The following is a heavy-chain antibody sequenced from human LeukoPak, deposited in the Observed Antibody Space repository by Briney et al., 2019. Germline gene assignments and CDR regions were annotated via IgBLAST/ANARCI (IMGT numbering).Heavy chain of an antibody. J-gene: IGHJ4*02. CDR2: ISSSSSYT. CDR3: ARGPHKQWLVPKHVGY. CDR1: GFTFSDYW. Sequence: PGGSLRLSCAASGFTFSDYWMSWVRQAPGKGLEWVSYISSSSSYTNYTDSVKSRFTISRDNAKNSLYLQMNSLRAEDTAVYFCARGPHKQWLVPKHVGYWGQGTLVTVSS. D-gene: IGHD6-19*01. V-gene: IGHV3-11*06.